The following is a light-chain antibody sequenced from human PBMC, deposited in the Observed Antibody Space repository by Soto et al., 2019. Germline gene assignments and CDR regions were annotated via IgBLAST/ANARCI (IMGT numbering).Light chain of an antibody. CDR2: WAS. J-gene: IGKJ2*01. V-gene: IGKV4-1*01. Sequence: DIVMTQSPDSLAVSLGERATINCKSSQSALYSPNNKNYLAWYQQKPGQPPKLLIYWASTRESGVPDRFSGSGSGTDFSLTISSLQAEDVATYYCQQYSPAPFTFGQGTKLEI. CDR1: QSALYSPNNKNY. CDR3: QQYSPAPFT.